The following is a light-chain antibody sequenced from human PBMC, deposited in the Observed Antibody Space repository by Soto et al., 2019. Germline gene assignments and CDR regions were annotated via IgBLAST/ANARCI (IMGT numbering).Light chain of an antibody. Sequence: QSALTQPASVSGSPGQSITISCTGTSSDVGGYNYVSWYQQHPGKAPKLMIYDVSNRPSGVPNRFSGSKSGNTASLTISGLQAEDEDDYYCSSYTSSSTVVFGGGTKLTVL. CDR1: SSDVGGYNY. J-gene: IGLJ2*01. CDR3: SSYTSSSTVV. CDR2: DVS. V-gene: IGLV2-14*01.